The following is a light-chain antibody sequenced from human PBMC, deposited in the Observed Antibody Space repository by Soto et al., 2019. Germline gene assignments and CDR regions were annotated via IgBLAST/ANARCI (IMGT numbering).Light chain of an antibody. CDR3: GSYTSSSNYV. CDR2: EVS. V-gene: IGLV2-14*01. Sequence: QSVLTQPASVSGSPGQSITISCTGYIHYDFVSWYQQHPGTAPKLVIYEVSNRPSGTSDRFSGSKSSHTASLTISGLQTEDEAVYYCGSYTSSSNYVFGTGTKLTVL. J-gene: IGLJ1*01. CDR1: IHYDF.